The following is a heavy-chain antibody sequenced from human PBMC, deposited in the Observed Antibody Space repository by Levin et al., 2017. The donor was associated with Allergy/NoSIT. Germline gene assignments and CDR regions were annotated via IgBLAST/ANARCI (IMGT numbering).Heavy chain of an antibody. J-gene: IGHJ6*02. CDR1: GGSISSYY. Sequence: SETLSLTCTVSGGSISSYYWTWIRQPPGKGLEWIGYMYYSGSTNYNPSLKSRVTISVDTSKNQFSLKLSSVTAADTAVYYCAREDYYYGVDVWGQGTTVTVSS. CDR2: MYYSGST. CDR3: AREDYYYGVDV. V-gene: IGHV4-59*01.